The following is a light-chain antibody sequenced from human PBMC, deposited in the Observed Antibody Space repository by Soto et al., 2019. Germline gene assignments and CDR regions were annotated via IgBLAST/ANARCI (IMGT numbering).Light chain of an antibody. Sequence: DIQMTQSPSSLSASVGDRVTITCRASQSISNNLIWYQQKPGRAPKFLIYATSILQTGVPSRFSASGSGTDFTLTISSLQSEDFVTYYSQPNYSDPRTFGQGTRLEIK. CDR3: QPNYSDPRT. J-gene: IGKJ5*01. CDR1: QSISNN. V-gene: IGKV1-39*01. CDR2: ATS.